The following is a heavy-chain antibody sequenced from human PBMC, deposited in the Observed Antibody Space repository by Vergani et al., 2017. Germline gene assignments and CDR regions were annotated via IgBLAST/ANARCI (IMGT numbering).Heavy chain of an antibody. Sequence: EVQLVESGGGLVQPGGSLRLSCAASGFIFSSYWMHWVRQAPGKGLEWVAAIKEDGSEKQYVDSVKGRFTISRDNSKNTLFLQMNSLRPEDTAVYYCARDTVTGSRYFDYWGQGTLVTVSS. CDR2: IKEDGSEK. CDR1: GFIFSSYW. V-gene: IGHV3-7*01. CDR3: ARDTVTGSRYFDY. J-gene: IGHJ4*02. D-gene: IGHD6-19*01.